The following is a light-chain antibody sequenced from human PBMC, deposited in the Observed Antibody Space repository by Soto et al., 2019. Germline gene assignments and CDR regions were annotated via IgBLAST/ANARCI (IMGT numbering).Light chain of an antibody. J-gene: IGLJ2*01. CDR1: SGSIASGY. CDR2: EDN. Sequence: NFMLTQPHSVSESPGKTVTISCTGSSGSIASGYVQWYQQRPGSAPTTLIYEDNRRPAGVPDRFSGSIDSFSNSASLTISGLRPEDEADYYCQSSDGNNMVFGGGTQLTVL. CDR3: QSSDGNNMV. V-gene: IGLV6-57*02.